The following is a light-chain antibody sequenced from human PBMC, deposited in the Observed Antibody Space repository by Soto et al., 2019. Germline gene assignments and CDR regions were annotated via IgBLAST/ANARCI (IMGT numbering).Light chain of an antibody. Sequence: PGERATISCRASQSVRSSSLAWYQQTPGQAPRLLIYGTSNRATGIPDRFSGSGSGTDFTLTISRREPEDFAVYYCQQYGNSRWTFGQGTKVEIK. V-gene: IGKV3-20*01. CDR1: QSVRSSS. CDR2: GTS. J-gene: IGKJ1*01. CDR3: QQYGNSRWT.